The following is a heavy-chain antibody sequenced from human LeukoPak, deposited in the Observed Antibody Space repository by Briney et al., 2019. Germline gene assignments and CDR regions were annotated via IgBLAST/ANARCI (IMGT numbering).Heavy chain of an antibody. D-gene: IGHD2-21*02. CDR1: GGSISSCY. V-gene: IGHV4-59*01. J-gene: IGHJ4*02. Sequence: PSETLSLTCTVSGGSISSCYWSWIRQPPGKGLDWIGYIYYSGSTNYNPSLKSRVTISVDTPKNQFSLKLSSVTAADTAVYYCARDSSYCGGDCYSFDYWGQGTLVTVSS. CDR2: IYYSGST. CDR3: ARDSSYCGGDCYSFDY.